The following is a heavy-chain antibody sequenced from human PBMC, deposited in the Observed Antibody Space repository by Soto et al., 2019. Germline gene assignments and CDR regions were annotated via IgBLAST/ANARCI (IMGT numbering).Heavy chain of an antibody. D-gene: IGHD3-22*01. Sequence: GASVKVSCKASGFSFSDYFMHWVRQAPGQGLEWMGIINPSGDSRNYAQKFQGRVTISVDTSKNQFSLKLSSVTAADTAVYYCARGCSLITMIVVVRNSNWFDPWGQGTLVTSPQ. CDR2: INPSGDSR. CDR1: GFSFSDYF. CDR3: ARGCSLITMIVVVRNSNWFDP. V-gene: IGHV1-46*01. J-gene: IGHJ5*02.